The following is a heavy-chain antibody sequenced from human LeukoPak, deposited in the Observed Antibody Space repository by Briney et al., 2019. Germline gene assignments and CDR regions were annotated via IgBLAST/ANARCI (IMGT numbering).Heavy chain of an antibody. Sequence: GGSLRLSCAASGFSFSSSVMHWVRQAPGKGLEWVSGIRSNGDVAYYAVHVQGRLAITRDKSRNTLYLQMSSLRAEDTAVYYCAKERGGNCQNPGCELDSWGQGTLVTASS. D-gene: IGHD4-23*01. V-gene: IGHV3-23*01. CDR2: IRSNGDVA. J-gene: IGHJ5*01. CDR3: AKERGGNCQNPGCELDS. CDR1: GFSFSSSV.